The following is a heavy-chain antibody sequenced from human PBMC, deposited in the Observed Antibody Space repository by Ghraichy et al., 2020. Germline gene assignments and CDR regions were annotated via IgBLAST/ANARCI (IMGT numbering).Heavy chain of an antibody. CDR1: GDSVSSNSAS. J-gene: IGHJ4*02. Sequence: SQTLSLTCAISGDSVSSNSASWNWFRQSPSRGLEWLGWTHYTSKWFNDYAVSVKSRITINPDTSKNQISPQLNSVTPEDSAVYYCARRLYHDYSGYFDSWGQGTLVTVSS. CDR2: THYTSKWFN. V-gene: IGHV6-1*01. D-gene: IGHD3-22*01. CDR3: ARRLYHDYSGYFDS.